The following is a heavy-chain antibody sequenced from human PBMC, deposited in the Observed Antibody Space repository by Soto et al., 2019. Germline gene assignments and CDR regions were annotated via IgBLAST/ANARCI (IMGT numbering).Heavy chain of an antibody. V-gene: IGHV4-34*01. CDR3: ARADRTLVTSYSLDV. CDR2: INHSGTI. D-gene: IGHD2-21*02. CDR1: CGSFSGYY. Sequence: WETLSLTCAVYCGSFSGYYWTWIRQPPGKGLEWIGEINHSGTINFNPSLKSRLTISLDTSKKHFSLKLSSVTDADTAAYYCARADRTLVTSYSLDVWGQGTTVTVSS. J-gene: IGHJ6*02.